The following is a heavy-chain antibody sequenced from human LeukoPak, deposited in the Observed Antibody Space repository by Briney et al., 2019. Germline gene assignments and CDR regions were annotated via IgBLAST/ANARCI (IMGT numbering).Heavy chain of an antibody. CDR1: GGSISSSSYY. CDR2: INHSGST. CDR3: ARGRISSGYFGYWYFDL. V-gene: IGHV4-39*07. Sequence: SETLSLTCTVSGGSISSSSYYWGWIRQPPGKGLEWIGEINHSGSTNYNPSLKSRVTISVDTSKNQFSLKLSSVTAADTAVYYCARGRISSGYFGYWYFDLWGRGTLVTVSS. J-gene: IGHJ2*01. D-gene: IGHD3-22*01.